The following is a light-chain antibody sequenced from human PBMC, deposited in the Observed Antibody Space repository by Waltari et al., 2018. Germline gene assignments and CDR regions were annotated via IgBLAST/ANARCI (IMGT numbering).Light chain of an antibody. Sequence: DIQMTQSPSTLSASVGHRVNITCRASQSISSWLAWNQQKPGKAPKLLIYKASSLESGVPSRFSGSGSGTEFTLTISSLQPDDFATYYCQQYNSYSWTFGQGTKVEIK. J-gene: IGKJ1*01. CDR1: QSISSW. V-gene: IGKV1-5*03. CDR3: QQYNSYSWT. CDR2: KAS.